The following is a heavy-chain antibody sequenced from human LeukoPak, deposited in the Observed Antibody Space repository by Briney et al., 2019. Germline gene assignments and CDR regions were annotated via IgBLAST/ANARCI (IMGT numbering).Heavy chain of an antibody. V-gene: IGHV1-18*01. CDR1: GYTFTSYG. CDR2: ISAYNGNT. D-gene: IGHD2-15*01. CDR3: ARDPRYCSGGSCPYNWFDP. J-gene: IGHJ5*02. Sequence: AASVKVSCKASGYTFTSYGISWVRQAPGQGLEWMGWISAYNGNTNYAQKLQGRVTMTTDTSTSTAYMELRSLRSDDTAVYYCARDPRYCSGGSCPYNWFDPWGQGTLVTVSS.